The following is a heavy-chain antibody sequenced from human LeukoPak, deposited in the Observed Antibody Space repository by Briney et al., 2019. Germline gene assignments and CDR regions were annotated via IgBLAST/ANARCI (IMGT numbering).Heavy chain of an antibody. Sequence: PGGSLRLSCAASGFAFTSYSMNWVRQAPGKGLEWLSSISSTSDYIYDADSVKVRFTISRDNAKNSVYLQMNGLRAEDTAVYYCARDSEEQLSLGAFDVWGQGTMVTVSS. CDR2: ISSTSDYI. D-gene: IGHD5-18*01. V-gene: IGHV3-21*06. CDR3: ARDSEEQLSLGAFDV. J-gene: IGHJ3*01. CDR1: GFAFTSYS.